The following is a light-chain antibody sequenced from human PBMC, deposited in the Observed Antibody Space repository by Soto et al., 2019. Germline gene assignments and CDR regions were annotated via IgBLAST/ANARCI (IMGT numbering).Light chain of an antibody. CDR1: SSNIGSNI. CDR2: SNN. CDR3: AAWDDSLNGVV. Sequence: QLVLTQPPSASGTPGQRVTISCSGSSSNIGSNIVNWYQQLPGTAPKLLIYSNNRRPSRVPDRFSGSKSGTSASLAISGLQSEDEADYYCAAWDDSLNGVVFGGGTKLTVL. V-gene: IGLV1-44*01. J-gene: IGLJ2*01.